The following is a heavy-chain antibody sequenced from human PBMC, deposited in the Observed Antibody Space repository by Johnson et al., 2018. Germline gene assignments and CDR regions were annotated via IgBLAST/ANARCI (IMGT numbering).Heavy chain of an antibody. CDR3: AREDWNYGRGTLDM. D-gene: IGHD1-7*01. Sequence: QVQLVESGGGVVQPGRSLRLSCAASGFVFSTYGMNWVRQAPDKGLEWVALVWNDGSKQYYADSVKGRFTISRDNSKSTLFLQMDRLRVEDTAVYYCAREDWNYGRGTLDMWGQGTMVAVSS. V-gene: IGHV3-33*01. J-gene: IGHJ3*01. CDR2: VWNDGSKQ. CDR1: GFVFSTYG.